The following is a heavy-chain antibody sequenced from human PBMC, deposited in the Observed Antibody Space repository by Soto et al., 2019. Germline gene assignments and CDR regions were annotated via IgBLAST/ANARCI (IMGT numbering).Heavy chain of an antibody. CDR3: AREGDGSLPTGTYYYYYMDV. J-gene: IGHJ6*03. CDR2: MNPNSGNT. D-gene: IGHD3-22*01. CDR1: GYTFTSYD. V-gene: IGHV1-8*01. Sequence: GASVKVSCKASGYTFTSYDINWVRQATGQGLEWMGWMNPNSGNTGYAQKFQGRVTMTTNTSISTAYMELRSLRSDDTAVYYCAREGDGSLPTGTYYYYYMDVWGKGTTVTVS.